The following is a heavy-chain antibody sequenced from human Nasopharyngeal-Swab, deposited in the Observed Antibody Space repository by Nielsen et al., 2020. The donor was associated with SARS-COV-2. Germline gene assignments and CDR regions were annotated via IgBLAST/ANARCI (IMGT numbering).Heavy chain of an antibody. Sequence: ETLSLTCKGSGYSFTNYWISWVRQMPGKGLEWMGRIDPSDSYTNYSPSFQGHVSISADKSISTAYLQWSSLKASDTAMYYCARGDSTVTPDYWGQGALVTVSS. CDR3: ARGDSTVTPDY. J-gene: IGHJ4*02. CDR1: GYSFTNYW. D-gene: IGHD4-17*01. V-gene: IGHV5-10-1*01. CDR2: IDPSDSYT.